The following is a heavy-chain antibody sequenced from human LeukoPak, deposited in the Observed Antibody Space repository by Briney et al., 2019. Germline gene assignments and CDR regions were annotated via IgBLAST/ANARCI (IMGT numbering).Heavy chain of an antibody. Sequence: AGGSLRLSCAPSDFSFNNYNIHWVRQAPGKGLDWVAFIHRDGSGDSYADSVRGRFAISRDNAKNSLYLQMNSLRAEDTALYYCAKAPPYYYGSGSYYFDYWGQGTLVTVSS. D-gene: IGHD3-10*01. CDR1: DFSFNNYN. V-gene: IGHV3-30*02. J-gene: IGHJ4*02. CDR3: AKAPPYYYGSGSYYFDY. CDR2: IHRDGSGD.